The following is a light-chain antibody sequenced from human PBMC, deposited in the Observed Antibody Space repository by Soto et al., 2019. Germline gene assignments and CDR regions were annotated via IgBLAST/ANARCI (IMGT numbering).Light chain of an antibody. CDR1: QDISHS. V-gene: IGKV1-27*01. J-gene: IGKJ3*01. Sequence: DIQMTQSPSSLSASVGDRVTITCRASQDISHSLAWSQLKPGKVPNLLIYAASILQSGVPSRFGGGGPWTDFTLTISGLQPEDSAPYWCQKTPFPLTFDPGTKVAI. CDR2: AAS. CDR3: QKTPFPLT.